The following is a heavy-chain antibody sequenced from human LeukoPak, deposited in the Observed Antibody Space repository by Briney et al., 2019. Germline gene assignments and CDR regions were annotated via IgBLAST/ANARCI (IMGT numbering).Heavy chain of an antibody. CDR1: GYTFTSYG. CDR2: ISAYNGNT. Sequence: GASVKVSCKASGYTFTSYGISWVRQAPGQGLEWMGWISAYNGNTNYAQKLQGTVTMTTDTSTSTAYMELRSLRSDDTAVYYCARGATRYSSGWNDYWGQGTLVTVSS. CDR3: ARGATRYSSGWNDY. D-gene: IGHD6-19*01. J-gene: IGHJ4*02. V-gene: IGHV1-18*01.